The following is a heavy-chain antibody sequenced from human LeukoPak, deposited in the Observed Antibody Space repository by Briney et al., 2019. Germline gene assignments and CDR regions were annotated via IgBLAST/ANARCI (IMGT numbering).Heavy chain of an antibody. D-gene: IGHD6-19*01. CDR3: ARPISSGWFFDY. CDR1: GYTFTSYG. Sequence: ASVKVSCKASGYTFTSYGISWVRQAPGQGLEWMGWISAYNGNTNYAQKLQGRVTMTTDTSTSTAYMELRGLRSDDTAVYYCARPISSGWFFDYWGQGTLVTVSS. V-gene: IGHV1-18*04. CDR2: ISAYNGNT. J-gene: IGHJ4*02.